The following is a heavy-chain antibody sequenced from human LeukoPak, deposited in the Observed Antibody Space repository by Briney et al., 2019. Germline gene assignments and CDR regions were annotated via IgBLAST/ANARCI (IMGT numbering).Heavy chain of an antibody. D-gene: IGHD3-9*01. CDR1: GYSVSSGFY. Sequence: PSETLSLTCTVSGYSVSSGFYWGWIRQPPGKGLEWIGSIYHSGNTDYNPSLKSRVTISVDTSKNQFSLKLSSVTAADTAVYYCARDPYPLYDILTGYGPTYAFDIWGQGTMVTVSS. CDR2: IYHSGNT. J-gene: IGHJ3*02. V-gene: IGHV4-38-2*02. CDR3: ARDPYPLYDILTGYGPTYAFDI.